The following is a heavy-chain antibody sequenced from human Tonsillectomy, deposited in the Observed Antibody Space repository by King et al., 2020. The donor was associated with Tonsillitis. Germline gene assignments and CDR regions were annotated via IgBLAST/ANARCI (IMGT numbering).Heavy chain of an antibody. D-gene: IGHD6-19*01. CDR3: ARVKWLASIDY. J-gene: IGHJ4*02. V-gene: IGHV4-59*01. CDR1: GDSISSYY. Sequence: VQLQESGPGLVKPSETLSLTCTVSGDSISSYYWSWIRQPPGKGLEWIGYIYYTGSTNYNPSLKSRVTISVDTSKNQFSLKLSSVTAADTAVYYCARVKWLASIDYWGQGTLVTVSS. CDR2: IYYTGST.